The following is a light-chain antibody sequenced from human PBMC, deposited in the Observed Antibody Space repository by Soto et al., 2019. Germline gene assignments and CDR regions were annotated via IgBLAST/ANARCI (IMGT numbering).Light chain of an antibody. CDR1: QGISSY. V-gene: IGKV1-9*01. Sequence: IQLTQSPSSLSASVGDRVTITCRASQGISSYLAWYQQTPGKAPKLPIYAASTLQSGVPSRFSGSGSGTDFTLTISSLQPEDFATYYCQQLNSYPLTCGGGTKGDIK. J-gene: IGKJ4*01. CDR3: QQLNSYPLT. CDR2: AAS.